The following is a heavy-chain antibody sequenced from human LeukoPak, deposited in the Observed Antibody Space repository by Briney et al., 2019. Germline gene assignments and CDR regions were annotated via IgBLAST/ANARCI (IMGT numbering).Heavy chain of an antibody. Sequence: SETLSLTCTVSGGSISSYYWSWIRQPPGKGLGWIVYIYYSGSTNYNPSLKSRVTISVDTSKNQFSLKLSSVTAADTAVYYCARRPMRPQNGYAPFDIWGQGTMVTVSS. CDR3: ARRPMRPQNGYAPFDI. V-gene: IGHV4-59*01. CDR1: GGSISSYY. CDR2: IYYSGST. D-gene: IGHD1-1*01. J-gene: IGHJ3*02.